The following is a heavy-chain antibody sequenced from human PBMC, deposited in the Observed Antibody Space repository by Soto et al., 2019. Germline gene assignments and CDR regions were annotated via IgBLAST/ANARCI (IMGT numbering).Heavy chain of an antibody. D-gene: IGHD2-2*01. Sequence: GESLRLSCAASGFTFSTYSMNWVRQAPGKGLEWASYINSTGTIKYYARSMKSRFTISSDNAKISLYLQMNSLRAEDTAVYYCARMSSSISPGCWGQGT. CDR1: GFTFSTYS. V-gene: IGHV3-48*01. CDR3: ARMSSSISPGC. J-gene: IGHJ4*02. CDR2: INSTGTIK.